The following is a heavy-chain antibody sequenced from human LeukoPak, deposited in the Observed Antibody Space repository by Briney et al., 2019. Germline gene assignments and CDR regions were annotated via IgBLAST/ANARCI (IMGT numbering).Heavy chain of an antibody. D-gene: IGHD1-26*01. CDR2: ISTSGDRT. J-gene: IGHJ4*02. CDR1: GFTFSTYA. CDR3: ARSAVGTSCCTAVDY. V-gene: IGHV3-23*01. Sequence: GGSLRLSCAASGFTFSTYAMTWVRQAPGKGLEWVSGISTSGDRTYYADSVRGRFTISRDNSKNTLYLQMNSLRAEDTAEYYCARSAVGTSCCTAVDYWGQGTLVTVSS.